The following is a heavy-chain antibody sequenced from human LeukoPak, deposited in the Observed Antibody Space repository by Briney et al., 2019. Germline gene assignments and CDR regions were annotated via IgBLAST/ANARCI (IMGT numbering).Heavy chain of an antibody. CDR2: ISAYNGNT. V-gene: IGHV1-18*01. Sequence: ASVKVSCKASGYTFTSYGISRVRQAPGQGLEWMGWISAYNGNTNYAQKLQGRVTMTTDTSTSTAYMELRSLRSDDTAVYYCARGLSKYYSTAFDIWGQGTMVTVSS. D-gene: IGHD3-10*01. CDR1: GYTFTSYG. CDR3: ARGLSKYYSTAFDI. J-gene: IGHJ3*02.